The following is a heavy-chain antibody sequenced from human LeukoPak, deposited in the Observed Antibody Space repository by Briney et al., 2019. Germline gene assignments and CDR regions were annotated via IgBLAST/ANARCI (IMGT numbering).Heavy chain of an antibody. CDR2: INPDSGGT. V-gene: IGHV1-2*02. CDR3: ARDRYGDGFAHLDY. J-gene: IGHJ4*02. Sequence: ASVKVSCKASGYTFMDYYMHWVRQAPGQGLEWMGWINPDSGGTNYAQKFQGRVTMTRDTSISTAYMELSRLRSDDTAVYYCARDRYGDGFAHLDYWGQGALVTVSS. CDR1: GYTFMDYY. D-gene: IGHD5-24*01.